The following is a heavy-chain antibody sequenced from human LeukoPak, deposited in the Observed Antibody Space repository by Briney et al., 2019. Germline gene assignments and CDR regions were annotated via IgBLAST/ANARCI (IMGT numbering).Heavy chain of an antibody. CDR2: LYYTGTT. CDR1: GGSITTYS. V-gene: IGHV4-59*01. Sequence: SETLSLTCTVSGGSITTYSWSWIRQPPGKGLEWIGYLYYTGTTTYNPSLESRLTMSVDSSKNQFSLKLRSVTAADTALYYCARRGHGDYADYWGQGSLVTVSS. CDR3: ARRGHGDYADY. J-gene: IGHJ4*02. D-gene: IGHD4-17*01.